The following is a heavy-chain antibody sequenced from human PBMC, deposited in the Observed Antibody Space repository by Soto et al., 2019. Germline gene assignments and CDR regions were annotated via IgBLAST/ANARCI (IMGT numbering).Heavy chain of an antibody. V-gene: IGHV4-59*01. Sequence: PSETLSLTCTVSGGSISSYYWSWIRQPPGKGLGWIGYIYYSGSTNYNPTLKSRVTISVDTSKNQFSLKLSSVTAADTAVYYCARGRKVRYFDWLSKTPYYYYYGMDVWGQGTTVTVSS. CDR2: IYYSGST. D-gene: IGHD3-9*01. CDR3: ARGRKVRYFDWLSKTPYYYYYGMDV. CDR1: GGSISSYY. J-gene: IGHJ6*02.